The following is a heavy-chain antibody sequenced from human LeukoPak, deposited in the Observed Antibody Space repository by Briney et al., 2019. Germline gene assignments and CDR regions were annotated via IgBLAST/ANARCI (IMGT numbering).Heavy chain of an antibody. CDR3: ARVHYYGMDV. V-gene: IGHV3-11*01. J-gene: IGHJ6*02. CDR1: GFTFSDYY. Sequence: KAGGSLRLSCAVSGFTFSDYYMSWIRQAPGKGLEWVSYISSSGRIIYYADSVKGRFTISRDNAKNSLYLQMNSLRAEDTAVYYCARVHYYGMDVWGQGTTVTVSS. CDR2: ISSSGRII.